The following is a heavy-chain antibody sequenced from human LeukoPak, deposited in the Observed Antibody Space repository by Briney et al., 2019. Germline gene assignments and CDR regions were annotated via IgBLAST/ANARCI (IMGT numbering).Heavy chain of an antibody. D-gene: IGHD2-15*01. CDR3: ARAGFALDY. J-gene: IGHJ4*02. V-gene: IGHV3-21*01. Sequence: PGGSLRLSCAASGFTFSSYSMNLVRQAPGKGLEWVSSISSSSSSYIYYADSVKGRFTIARDNAKNSLYLQMNSLRADDTAVYYCARAGFALDYWGQGTLITVSP. CDR2: ISSSSSSYI. CDR1: GFTFSSYS.